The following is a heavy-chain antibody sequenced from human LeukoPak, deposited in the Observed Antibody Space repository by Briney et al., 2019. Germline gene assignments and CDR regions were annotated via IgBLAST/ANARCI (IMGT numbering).Heavy chain of an antibody. V-gene: IGHV4-4*07. CDR3: ARDQDIVVVAAARGRENWFDP. J-gene: IGHJ5*02. CDR1: GGSISSYY. Sequence: PSETLSLTCTVSGGSISSYYWSWIRQPAGKGLEWIGRIYTSGSTNYNPSLKSRVTMSVDTSKNQFSLKLSSVTAADTAVYYCARDQDIVVVAAARGRENWFDPWGQGTLVTVSS. CDR2: IYTSGST. D-gene: IGHD2-15*01.